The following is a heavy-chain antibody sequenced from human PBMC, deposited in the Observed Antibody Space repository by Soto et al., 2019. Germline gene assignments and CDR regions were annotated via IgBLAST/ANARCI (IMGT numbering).Heavy chain of an antibody. CDR3: ASAAVTGTAGLDF. V-gene: IGHV1-2*02. Sequence: ASVKVSCKASGYTFSGFYMHWVRQAPGQGLGWMGWINPNSGGTKSAEKFQGRVTMARDTSISTAYMELSRLTSDDTAVYYCASAAVTGTAGLDFWGQGTQVTVSS. CDR2: INPNSGGT. D-gene: IGHD6-19*01. J-gene: IGHJ4*02. CDR1: GYTFSGFY.